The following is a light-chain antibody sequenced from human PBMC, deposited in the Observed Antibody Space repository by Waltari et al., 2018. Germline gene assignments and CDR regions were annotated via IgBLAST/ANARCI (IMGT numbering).Light chain of an antibody. CDR3: LQYNSHPWT. Sequence: DFQMTQSPSSLSASAGDTVTITCRASQGFSTYLNWYQQKPGKPPKRLIYETSNLESGVPSRFSGSGSGTDFTLTISSLQPEDFATYYCLQYNSHPWTFGQGTKLEIK. V-gene: IGKV1-17*01. J-gene: IGKJ1*01. CDR1: QGFSTY. CDR2: ETS.